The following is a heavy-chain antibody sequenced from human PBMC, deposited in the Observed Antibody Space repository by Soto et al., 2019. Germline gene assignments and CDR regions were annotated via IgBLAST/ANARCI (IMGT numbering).Heavy chain of an antibody. Sequence: EVQLVESGGGLIKPGGSRRLSCAASGFTFSSYDMHWVRKATGKGLERVAALGTAGDTYYPGSVKGRFTISRENAKNSLYLQINSLRAGDTAVYYCARGGGIAAAGSSNWFDPWGQGTLVTVSS. CDR2: LGTAGDT. CDR1: GFTFSSYD. D-gene: IGHD6-13*01. J-gene: IGHJ5*02. V-gene: IGHV3-13*04. CDR3: ARGGGIAAAGSSNWFDP.